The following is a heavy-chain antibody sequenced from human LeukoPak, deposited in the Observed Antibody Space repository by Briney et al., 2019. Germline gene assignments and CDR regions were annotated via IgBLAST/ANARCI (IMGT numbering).Heavy chain of an antibody. Sequence: GGSLRLSCAASGFTFSSYGMHWVRQAPGKGLEWVAVIWYDGSNKYYADSVKGRFTISRDNSKNTVYLQMNSLRVEDTAVYYCARDQRPGWGEYFQHWGQGTLVTVSS. D-gene: IGHD3-16*01. V-gene: IGHV3-33*01. CDR2: IWYDGSNK. J-gene: IGHJ1*01. CDR3: ARDQRPGWGEYFQH. CDR1: GFTFSSYG.